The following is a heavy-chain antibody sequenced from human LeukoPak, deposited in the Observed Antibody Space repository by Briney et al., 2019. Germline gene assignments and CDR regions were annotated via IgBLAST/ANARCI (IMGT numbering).Heavy chain of an antibody. J-gene: IGHJ4*02. V-gene: IGHV1-18*01. Sequence: ASVKVSCKASGYTFTSYGISWVRQAPGQGLEWMGWISAYNGNTNYAQKLQGRVTMTTDTSTSTAYMELRSLRSEDTALYYCARVALPNYYDSSGHFDYWGQGTLVTVSS. D-gene: IGHD3-22*01. CDR1: GYTFTSYG. CDR2: ISAYNGNT. CDR3: ARVALPNYYDSSGHFDY.